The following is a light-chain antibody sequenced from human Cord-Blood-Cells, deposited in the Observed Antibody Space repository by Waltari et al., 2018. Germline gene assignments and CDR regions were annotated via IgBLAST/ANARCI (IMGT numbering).Light chain of an antibody. CDR2: EVS. CDR1: SSDVGGYNY. V-gene: IGLV2-8*01. J-gene: IGLJ2*01. CDR3: SSYAGSNNLV. Sequence: QSALTQPPSASGSPGQSVTISCTGTSSDVGGYNYVSWYQQHPGKAPKLMIYEVSKGPSGVPDRFSGSKSGNTGSLTVAGLQAEDEADYDCSSYAGSNNLVFGGGTKLTV.